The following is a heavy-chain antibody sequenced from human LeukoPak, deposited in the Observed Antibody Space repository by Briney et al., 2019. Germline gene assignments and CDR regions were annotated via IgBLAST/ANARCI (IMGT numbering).Heavy chain of an antibody. J-gene: IGHJ4*02. D-gene: IGHD3-9*01. CDR2: IYYSGST. CDR3: ARDSDILTGYYPGVSLYY. CDR1: GGSISSSSYY. V-gene: IGHV4-39*02. Sequence: SETMSLTCTVSGGSISSSSYYWGWIRQPPGKGLEWIGSIYYSGSTYCNPSLKSRVTISVDTSKNQFSLKLSSVTAADTAVYYCARDSDILTGYYPGVSLYYWGQGTLVTVSS.